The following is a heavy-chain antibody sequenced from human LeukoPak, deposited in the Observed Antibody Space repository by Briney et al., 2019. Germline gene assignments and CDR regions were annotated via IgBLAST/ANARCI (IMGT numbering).Heavy chain of an antibody. D-gene: IGHD2-21*01. Sequence: SETLSLTCTVSGGSLSGDYWSWIRQPPGKGLEWLGYIYYSGSTKYNPSLKSRVTISVDTSKNQFSLKLTSVTAADTAIYYCARVYSHGYSDYWGHGTLVTVSS. V-gene: IGHV4-59*01. CDR1: GGSLSGDY. CDR3: ARVYSHGYSDY. CDR2: IYYSGST. J-gene: IGHJ4*01.